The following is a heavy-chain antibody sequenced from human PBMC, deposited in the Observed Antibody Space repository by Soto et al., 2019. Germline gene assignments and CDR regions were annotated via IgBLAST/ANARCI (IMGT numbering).Heavy chain of an antibody. D-gene: IGHD2-2*01. V-gene: IGHV4-34*01. CDR2: INHSGST. Sequence: QVQLQQWGAGLLKPSETLSLTCAVYGGSFSGYYWSWIRQPPGKGLEWIGEINHSGSTNYNPSLKSRVTISVDTSKNQFSLKLSSVTAADTAVYYCASRGYCSSTSCFRYYYYYYMDGWGKGTTVTVSS. CDR3: ASRGYCSSTSCFRYYYYYYMDG. CDR1: GGSFSGYY. J-gene: IGHJ6*03.